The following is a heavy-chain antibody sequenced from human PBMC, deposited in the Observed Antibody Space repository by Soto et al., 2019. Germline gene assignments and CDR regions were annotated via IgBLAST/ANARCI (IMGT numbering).Heavy chain of an antibody. CDR2: ISSSGSTI. CDR3: AREGGVYDFWSGYSTGWFDP. CDR1: GFTFSSYE. V-gene: IGHV3-48*03. D-gene: IGHD3-3*01. Sequence: GGSLRLSCAASGFTFSSYEMNWVRQAPGKGLEWASYISSSGSTIYYADSVKGRFTISRDNAKNSLYLQMNSLRAEDTAVYYCAREGGVYDFWSGYSTGWFDPWGQGTLVTVSS. J-gene: IGHJ5*02.